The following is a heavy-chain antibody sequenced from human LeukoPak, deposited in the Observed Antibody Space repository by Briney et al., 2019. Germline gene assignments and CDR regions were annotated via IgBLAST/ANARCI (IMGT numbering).Heavy chain of an antibody. V-gene: IGHV3-11*06. CDR3: AREYCSGGSCYPIVFGMDV. CDR2: ISSSSSYT. Sequence: GGSLRLSCGASGFTFSCYAMSWVRQAPGKGLEWVSYISSSSSYTNYADSVKGRFTISRDNAKNSLYLQMNSLRAEDTAVYYCAREYCSGGSCYPIVFGMDVWGQGTTVTVSS. CDR1: GFTFSCYA. J-gene: IGHJ6*02. D-gene: IGHD2-15*01.